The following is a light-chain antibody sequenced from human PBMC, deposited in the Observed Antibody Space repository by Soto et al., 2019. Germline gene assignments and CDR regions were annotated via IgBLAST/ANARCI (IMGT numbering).Light chain of an antibody. Sequence: QSVLTQPPSVSGAPGQRVTISCTGSSSNIGAGYDVHWYQQLPGTAPKLLIYVNSNRPSGVPDRFSGSKSGTSASLAITGLRAEDEADYYCQSYHSSLSGVVFGGGTKLTVL. CDR3: QSYHSSLSGVV. CDR1: SSNIGAGYD. J-gene: IGLJ2*01. V-gene: IGLV1-40*01. CDR2: VNS.